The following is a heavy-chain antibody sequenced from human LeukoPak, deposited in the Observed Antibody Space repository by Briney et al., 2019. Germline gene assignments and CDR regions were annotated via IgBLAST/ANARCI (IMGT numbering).Heavy chain of an antibody. D-gene: IGHD3-10*01. J-gene: IGHJ4*02. CDR3: ARVTYNGYQHFDY. V-gene: IGHV4-39*07. CDR1: GGSISTNAYY. Sequence: SETLSLTCTVSGGSISTNAYYWGWIRQPPGKGLEWITEIHHTGTTYYTPSLKSRVTISVDTSNNHFSLKLNSVTAADAAVYYCARVTYNGYQHFDYWGQGILVTVSS. CDR2: IHHTGTT.